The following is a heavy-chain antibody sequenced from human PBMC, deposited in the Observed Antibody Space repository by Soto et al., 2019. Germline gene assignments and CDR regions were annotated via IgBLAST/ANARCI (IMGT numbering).Heavy chain of an antibody. J-gene: IGHJ5*02. CDR1: VDSIISSDFY. CDR2: IFYLGSS. Sequence: SETLSLTCTVSVDSIISSDFYWGWVRQPPGKGLEWIGSIFYLGSSYYNPSLKSRVTMSVDTSKNQFSLRLRSVTAADTALYFCARHSLALRKNNWFDPWGQGIMVT. D-gene: IGHD3-3*02. CDR3: ARHSLALRKNNWFDP. V-gene: IGHV4-39*01.